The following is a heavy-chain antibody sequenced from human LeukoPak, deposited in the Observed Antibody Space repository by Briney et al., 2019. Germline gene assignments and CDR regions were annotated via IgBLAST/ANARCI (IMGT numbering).Heavy chain of an antibody. J-gene: IGHJ4*02. CDR3: AKGNSANYYEY. CDR1: GFTFSRYA. Sequence: GGSLRLSCAASGFTFSRYAMYWVRRPPVKGLEWVSAITPTGDSTYYADSVKGRFTISRDNSKNTLYLQVSSLRAEDTAVYYCAKGNSANYYEYWGQGTLVTVSS. V-gene: IGHV3-23*01. D-gene: IGHD3-22*01. CDR2: ITPTGDST.